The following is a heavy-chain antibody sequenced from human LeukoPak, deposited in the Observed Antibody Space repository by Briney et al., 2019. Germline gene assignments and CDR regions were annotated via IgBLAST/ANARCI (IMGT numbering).Heavy chain of an antibody. Sequence: GGSLRLSYVASGFTFSSYEMNWLRQSPGKGLEWVSYISGSGTTMYYADSVKGRFTISRDNAKNSLYLQMNSLRAEDTAVYYCARSVQWLPYWGQGTLVTVSS. CDR1: GFTFSSYE. CDR3: ARSVQWLPY. D-gene: IGHD6-19*01. V-gene: IGHV3-48*03. J-gene: IGHJ4*02. CDR2: ISGSGTTM.